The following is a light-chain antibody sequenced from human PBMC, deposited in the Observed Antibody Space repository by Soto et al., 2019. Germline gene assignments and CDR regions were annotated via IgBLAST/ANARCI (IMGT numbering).Light chain of an antibody. Sequence: QSALTQPASVSGSPGQSITISCSGTTSDVGIYNLVSWYQQHPGKAPKLVIYEVDKRPSGVSNRFSGSRSGNTASLTISGLQSEDEADYYCSSYAGNRAVFGGGTKLTVL. CDR2: EVD. V-gene: IGLV2-23*02. J-gene: IGLJ3*02. CDR1: TSDVGIYNL. CDR3: SSYAGNRAV.